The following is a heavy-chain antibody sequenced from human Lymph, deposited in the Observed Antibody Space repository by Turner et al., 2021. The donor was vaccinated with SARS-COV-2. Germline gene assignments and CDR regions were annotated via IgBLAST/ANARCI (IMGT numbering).Heavy chain of an antibody. CDR1: GFTFSSYG. V-gene: IGHV3-33*01. J-gene: IGHJ4*02. D-gene: IGHD4-17*01. CDR3: ARESDDGGNGQGLDY. CDR2: IWYDGSNK. Sequence: QVQLVESGGGVVQPGRSLGLPCAASGFTFSSYGMHWVRQAPGKGLEWVAVIWYDGSNKYYADSVKGRFTISRDNSKNTLYMQMNSLRAEDTAVYYCARESDDGGNGQGLDYWGQGTLVTVSS.